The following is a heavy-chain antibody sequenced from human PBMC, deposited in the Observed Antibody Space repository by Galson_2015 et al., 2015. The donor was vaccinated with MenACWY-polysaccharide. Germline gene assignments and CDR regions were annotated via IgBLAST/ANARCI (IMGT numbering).Heavy chain of an antibody. D-gene: IGHD3/OR15-3a*01. CDR1: GFSFGHYG. CDR2: TSYDGTNK. Sequence: SLRLSCAASGFSFGHYGLHWVRQAPGKGLEWVAGTSYDGTNKSYADSVKGRFTISRDNSKNTLFLQMNSLRAEDTALYYCARECNNDLPLDFWGRGTLVTVSS. V-gene: IGHV3-30*19. J-gene: IGHJ4*02. CDR3: ARECNNDLPLDF.